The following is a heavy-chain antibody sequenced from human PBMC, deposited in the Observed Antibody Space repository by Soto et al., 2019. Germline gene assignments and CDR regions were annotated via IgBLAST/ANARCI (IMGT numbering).Heavy chain of an antibody. J-gene: IGHJ5*02. Sequence: QVQLVQSGAEVKKPGSSVKVSCKASGGTFSSYTISWVRQAPGQGLEWMGRIIPILGIANYAQKFQGRVTITADKSTSTAYMELSSLRSEDTAVYYCASYGITAIDWFDPWGQGTLVTVSS. CDR3: ASYGITAIDWFDP. V-gene: IGHV1-69*02. CDR2: IIPILGIA. D-gene: IGHD5-18*01. CDR1: GGTFSSYT.